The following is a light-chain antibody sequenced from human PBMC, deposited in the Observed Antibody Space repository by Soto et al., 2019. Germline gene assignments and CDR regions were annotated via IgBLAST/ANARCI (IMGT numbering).Light chain of an antibody. V-gene: IGLV2-14*03. Sequence: QSALTQPASVSGSPGQSITISCTGISSDIGAYNFVSWYQQHPGKAPKLMLYDVNIRPSGVSNRFSGSKSGNTASLTISGLQAEDEADYYCTSWTTSTTMIFGGATKLSVL. CDR1: SSDIGAYNF. CDR3: TSWTTSTTMI. J-gene: IGLJ2*01. CDR2: DVN.